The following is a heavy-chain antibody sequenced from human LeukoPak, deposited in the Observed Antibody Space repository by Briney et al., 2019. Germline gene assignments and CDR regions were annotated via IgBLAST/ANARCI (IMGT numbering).Heavy chain of an antibody. D-gene: IGHD3-22*01. CDR3: ARESRAAPMYYYDSSGGDY. V-gene: IGHV1-18*01. J-gene: IGHJ4*02. CDR1: GYTFTSYG. Sequence: ASVKVSCKASGYTFTSYGISWVRQAPGQGLEWMGWISAYNGNTNYAQKLQGRVTMTTDTSTSTAYMELRSLRSDDTAVYYCARESRAAPMYYYDSSGGDYWGQGTLVTVSS. CDR2: ISAYNGNT.